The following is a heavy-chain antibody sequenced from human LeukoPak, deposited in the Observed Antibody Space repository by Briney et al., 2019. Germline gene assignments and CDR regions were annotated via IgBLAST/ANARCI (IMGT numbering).Heavy chain of an antibody. CDR2: ISYDGNNK. V-gene: IGHV3-30*04. CDR3: ARLYDSSGNDAFDI. D-gene: IGHD3-22*01. CDR1: GFTFISYA. J-gene: IGHJ3*02. Sequence: GGSLRLSCAASGFTFISYAMNWVRQAPGKGLEWVAVISYDGNNKYYADSVKGRFTISRDNSKNTLNLQMNSLRAEDTAVYYCARLYDSSGNDAFDIWGQGTMVTVSS.